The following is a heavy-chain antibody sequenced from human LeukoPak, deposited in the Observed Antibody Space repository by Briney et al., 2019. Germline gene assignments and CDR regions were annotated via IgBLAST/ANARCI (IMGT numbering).Heavy chain of an antibody. CDR1: GGSISSYY. V-gene: IGHV4-4*07. Sequence: SEALSLTCAVSGGSISSYYWRWIRHPAGEGLEWSGRIYTSGSTNYNPSLKSRVTMSVDTSKNQFSLKLSSVTAADTAVYYCARTYGDSYFHFDYWGQGTLVTVSS. J-gene: IGHJ4*02. CDR2: IYTSGST. D-gene: IGHD4-17*01. CDR3: ARTYGDSYFHFDY.